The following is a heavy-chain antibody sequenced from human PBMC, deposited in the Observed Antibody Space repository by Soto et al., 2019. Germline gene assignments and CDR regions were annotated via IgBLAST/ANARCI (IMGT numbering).Heavy chain of an antibody. D-gene: IGHD6-13*01. CDR2: INPSGGSA. J-gene: IGHJ4*02. CDR1: GYTFTSYY. CDR3: ARAYSSSYPNFDN. V-gene: IGHV1-46*01. Sequence: ASVKVSCKASGYTFTSYYMHSLRHAPGPGLEWMGIINPSGGSATYAQKFQGRVTMTRDTSTSTVYMELSSLRSEDTAVYYCARAYSSSYPNFDNWGEGTLVTVS.